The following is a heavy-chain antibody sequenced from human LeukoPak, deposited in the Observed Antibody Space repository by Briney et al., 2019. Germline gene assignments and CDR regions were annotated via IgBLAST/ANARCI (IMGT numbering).Heavy chain of an antibody. J-gene: IGHJ4*02. D-gene: IGHD2-2*02. V-gene: IGHV3-74*03. CDR3: ARGLVAPGAIQSY. CDR1: GFTFTTYW. Sequence: PGGSLRLSCAASGFTFTTYWMHWVRQAPGKGPVWVSRISTDGSSTTYADSVKGRFTISRDNAKNTLYLQMDSLRAEDTAVYYCARGLVAPGAIQSYWGQGTLVTVSS. CDR2: ISTDGSST.